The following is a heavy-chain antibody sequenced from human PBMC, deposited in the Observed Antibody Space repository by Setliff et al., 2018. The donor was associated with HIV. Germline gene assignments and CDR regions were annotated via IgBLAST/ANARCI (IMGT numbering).Heavy chain of an antibody. CDR2: ISSSGSTI. J-gene: IGHJ6*03. CDR3: ARTPYSSSSLYYYYYMDV. D-gene: IGHD6-6*01. Sequence: PGGSLRLSCAASGFTFSDYYMSWIRQAPGKGLEWVSYISSSGSTIYYADSVKGRFTISRDNAKNSLYLQMNSLRAEDTAVYYCARTPYSSSSLYYYYYMDVWGKGTTVTVSS. CDR1: GFTFSDYY. V-gene: IGHV3-11*01.